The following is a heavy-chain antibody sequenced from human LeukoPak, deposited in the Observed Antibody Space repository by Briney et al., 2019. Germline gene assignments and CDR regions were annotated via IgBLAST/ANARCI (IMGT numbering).Heavy chain of an antibody. D-gene: IGHD1-14*01. J-gene: IGHJ5*02. Sequence: SVKVSCKASGYTFTDYYIHWVRQAPGQGLEWMGRINPNSGGTNYAQRFQGRVTVTRDTSISTAYMELSTLRSDDAAVYYCARDKRSTAGNWFDPWGQGTLVTVSS. CDR2: INPNSGGT. CDR3: ARDKRSTAGNWFDP. CDR1: GYTFTDYY. V-gene: IGHV1-2*06.